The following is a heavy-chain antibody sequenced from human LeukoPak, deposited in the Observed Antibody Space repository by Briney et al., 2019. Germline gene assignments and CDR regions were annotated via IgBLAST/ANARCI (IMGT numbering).Heavy chain of an antibody. D-gene: IGHD3-22*01. CDR2: IYTSGST. CDR1: GGSISSGNYY. Sequence: PSETLSLTCTVSGGSISSGNYYWSWIRQPAGKGLEWIGRIYTSGSTNYNPSLKSRVTISVDTSKNQFSLKLSSVTAADTAVYYCAREQFGYYYDSSGYSAPFYFDYWGQGTLVTVSS. V-gene: IGHV4-61*02. J-gene: IGHJ4*02. CDR3: AREQFGYYYDSSGYSAPFYFDY.